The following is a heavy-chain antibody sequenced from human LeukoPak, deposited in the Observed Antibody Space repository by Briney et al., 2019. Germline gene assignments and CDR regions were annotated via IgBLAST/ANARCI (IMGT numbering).Heavy chain of an antibody. CDR3: ARGINDYGDYSSYFDY. J-gene: IGHJ4*02. Sequence: PGGSLRLSCAASGFTFSNCAMSWVRQAPGKGLEWIGEINHSGSTNYNPSLKSRVTISVDTSKNQFSLKLSSVTAADTAVYYCARGINDYGDYSSYFDYWGQGTLVTVSS. CDR1: GFTFSNCA. D-gene: IGHD4-17*01. V-gene: IGHV4-34*01. CDR2: INHSGST.